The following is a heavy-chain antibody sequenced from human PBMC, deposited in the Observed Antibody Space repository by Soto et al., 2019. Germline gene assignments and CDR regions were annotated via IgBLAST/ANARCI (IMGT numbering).Heavy chain of an antibody. Sequence: SETLSLTCTVSGGSVSSGSYYWSWIRQPPGKGLEWIGYIYYSGSTNYNPSLKSRVTISVDTSKNQFSLKLSSVTAADTAVYYCWRDYFLADYYDRSGTKGWFDPCGQGTLVTFSS. J-gene: IGHJ5*02. CDR1: GGSVSSGSYY. V-gene: IGHV4-61*01. CDR3: WRDYFLADYYDRSGTKGWFDP. CDR2: IYYSGST. D-gene: IGHD3-22*01.